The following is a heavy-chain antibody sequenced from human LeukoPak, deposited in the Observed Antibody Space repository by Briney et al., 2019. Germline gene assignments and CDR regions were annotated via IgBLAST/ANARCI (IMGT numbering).Heavy chain of an antibody. CDR2: INHSGST. CDR1: GGSFSGYY. J-gene: IGHJ4*02. D-gene: IGHD1-1*01. V-gene: IGHV4-34*01. CDR3: ARHWSWSEDFDY. Sequence: MPSETLSLTCAVYGGSFSGYYWSWIRQPPGKGLEWIGEINHSGSTNYNPSLKSRVTISVDTSKNQFSLKLSSVTAADTAVYYCARHWSWSEDFDYWGQGTLVTVSS.